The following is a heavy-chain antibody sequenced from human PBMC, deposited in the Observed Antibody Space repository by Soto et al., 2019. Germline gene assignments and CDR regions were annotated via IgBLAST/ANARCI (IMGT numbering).Heavy chain of an antibody. CDR3: AKDPARAGI. CDR1: GFTFSSYA. Sequence: GGSLRLSCAASGFTFSSYAMSWVRQALGKGLEWVPAISGSGGSTYSADSVKGRFTISRDNSKNTLYLQMNSLRAEDTAVYYCAKDPARAGIWGQGTMVTVSS. J-gene: IGHJ3*02. CDR2: ISGSGGST. V-gene: IGHV3-23*01.